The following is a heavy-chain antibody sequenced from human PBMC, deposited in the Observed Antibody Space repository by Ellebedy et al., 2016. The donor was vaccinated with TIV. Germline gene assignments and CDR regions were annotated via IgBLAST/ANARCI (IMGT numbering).Heavy chain of an antibody. CDR3: AEGRSGWYYFDY. CDR2: ITQSGRT. Sequence: SETLSLTCGVYGGSFSGYYWSWIRQPPGKGLEWIGEITQSGRTNYNPSLKGRVTISVDTSKNQFSLRLSSGTAADTALYYCAEGRSGWYYFDYWGRGTPVTVSS. D-gene: IGHD6-19*01. CDR1: GGSFSGYY. J-gene: IGHJ4*02. V-gene: IGHV4-34*01.